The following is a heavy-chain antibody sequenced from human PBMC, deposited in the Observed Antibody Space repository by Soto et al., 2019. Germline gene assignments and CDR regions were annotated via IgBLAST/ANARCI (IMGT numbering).Heavy chain of an antibody. CDR3: AISVVVVFFDY. V-gene: IGHV4-39*01. CDR1: GGSLSSSSYY. Sequence: PSETLSLTCPVAGGSLSSSSYYWGWIRQPPGKGLEWIGSIYYSGSTYYNPSLKSRVTISVDTSKNQFSLKLSSVTAADTAVYYCAISVVVVFFDYWGQGTLVTVSS. CDR2: IYYSGST. J-gene: IGHJ4*02. D-gene: IGHD3-22*01.